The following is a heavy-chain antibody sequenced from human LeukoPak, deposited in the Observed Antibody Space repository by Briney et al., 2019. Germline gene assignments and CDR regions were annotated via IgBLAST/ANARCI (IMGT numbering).Heavy chain of an antibody. D-gene: IGHD3-9*01. J-gene: IGHJ6*03. CDR1: GGTFSSYA. V-gene: IGHV1-69*13. CDR3: ARSRDDILTGYIYYYYMDV. CDR2: IIPIFGTA. Sequence: GASVKVSCKASGGTFSSYAINWVRQAPGLGLEWMGGIIPIFGTANYAQKFQGRVTITADESTSTAYMELSSLRSEDTAVYYCARSRDDILTGYIYYYYMDVWGKGTTVTVSS.